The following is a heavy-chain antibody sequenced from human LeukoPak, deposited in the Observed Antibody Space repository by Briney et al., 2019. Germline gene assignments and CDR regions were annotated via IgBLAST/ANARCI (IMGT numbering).Heavy chain of an antibody. CDR3: AAYYYDSSGYYFLW. J-gene: IGHJ4*02. CDR2: INHSGST. V-gene: IGHV4-34*01. CDR1: GGSFSGYY. D-gene: IGHD3-22*01. Sequence: SETLSLTCAVYGGSFSGYYWSWIRQPPGKGLEWIGEINHSGSTNYNPSLKSRVTISVDTSKNQFSLKLSSVTAADTAVYYCAAYYYDSSGYYFLWWGQGTLVTVSS.